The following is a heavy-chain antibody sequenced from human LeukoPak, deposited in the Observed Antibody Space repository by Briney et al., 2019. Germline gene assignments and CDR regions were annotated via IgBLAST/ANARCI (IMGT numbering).Heavy chain of an antibody. V-gene: IGHV4-59*12. CDR3: ARARNFGEFSNWFDP. J-gene: IGHJ5*02. D-gene: IGHD3-10*01. Sequence: SETLSLTCTVSGGSISSYYWSWIRQPPGKGLEWIGYIYYSGSTNYNPSLKSRVTMSVDTSKNQFSLKLSSVTAADTAVYYCARARNFGEFSNWFDPWGQGTLVTVSS. CDR2: IYYSGST. CDR1: GGSISSYY.